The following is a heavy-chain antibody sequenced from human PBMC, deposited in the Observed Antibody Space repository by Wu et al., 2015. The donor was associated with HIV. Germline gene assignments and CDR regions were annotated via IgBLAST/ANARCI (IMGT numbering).Heavy chain of an antibody. CDR1: GYTFTAYY. D-gene: IGHD2-15*01. Sequence: QVQLVQSGAEVKKPGASVKVSCKTSGYTFTAYYTHWVRQAPGQGLEWMGWINPNNGVTNYARHFRGRVTVTSDTSISSAYMELSSLTSDDTALYYCARDAVSCSGGSCYITRPDYWGQGTLVTVSS. V-gene: IGHV1-2*02. J-gene: IGHJ4*02. CDR3: ARDAVSCSGGSCYITRPDY. CDR2: INPNNGVT.